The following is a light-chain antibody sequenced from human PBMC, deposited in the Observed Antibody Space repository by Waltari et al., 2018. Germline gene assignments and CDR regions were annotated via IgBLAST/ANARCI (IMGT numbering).Light chain of an antibody. CDR3: QHYLRLPVT. CDR1: QSVSRA. J-gene: IGKJ1*01. CDR2: GAS. Sequence: EIVLTQSPGTLSLSLGERAPVSCRASQSVSRALACYQQKPGQAPRLLIYGASTRATGIPDRFSGSGSGTDFSLTISRLEPDDFAVYYCQHYLRLPVTFGQGTTVEI. V-gene: IGKV3-20*01.